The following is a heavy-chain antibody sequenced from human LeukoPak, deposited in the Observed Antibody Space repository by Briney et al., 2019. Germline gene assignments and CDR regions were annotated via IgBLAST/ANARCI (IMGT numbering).Heavy chain of an antibody. CDR2: IYSGGST. J-gene: IGHJ4*02. D-gene: IGHD3-10*01. CDR1: GFTVSSNY. V-gene: IGHV3-66*01. Sequence: GSLRLSCAAPGFTVSSNYMSWVRQAPGKGLEWVSVIYSGGSTYYADSVKGRFTISRDNSKSTLYLQMNSLRAEDTAVYYCARDRSYYGSGSYYWGYFDYWGQGTLVTVSS. CDR3: ARDRSYYGSGSYYWGYFDY.